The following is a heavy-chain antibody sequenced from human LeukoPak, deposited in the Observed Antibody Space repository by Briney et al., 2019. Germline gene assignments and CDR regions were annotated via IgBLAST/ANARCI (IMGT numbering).Heavy chain of an antibody. D-gene: IGHD4-17*01. CDR2: IYPSGNT. CDR3: ARDRGEYPYYFDY. J-gene: IGHJ4*02. Sequence: SETLSLTCTVSGGSISSYYWSWMRQPAGKGLEWIGRIYPSGNTNYNPSLKSRVTTSVDKSKNQFSLKLSSVTAADTAVYYCARDRGEYPYYFDYWGQGTLVTASS. V-gene: IGHV4-4*07. CDR1: GGSISSYY.